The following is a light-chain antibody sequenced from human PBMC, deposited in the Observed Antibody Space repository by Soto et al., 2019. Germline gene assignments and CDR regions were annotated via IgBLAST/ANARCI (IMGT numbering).Light chain of an antibody. J-gene: IGKJ5*01. CDR3: MQALQTPIT. Sequence: DMVMTQSPLSLPVTPGEPASISCRSSQSLLHSNGYNYLDWYLQKPGQSPQLLIYLGYNRASGVPDRFSGSGSGTDFTLQISRVEAEDVGVYYCMQALQTPITFGQGTRREI. V-gene: IGKV2-28*01. CDR1: QSLLHSNGYNY. CDR2: LGY.